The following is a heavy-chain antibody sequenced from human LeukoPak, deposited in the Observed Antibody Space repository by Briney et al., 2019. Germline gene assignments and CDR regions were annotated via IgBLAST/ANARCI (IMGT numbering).Heavy chain of an antibody. CDR2: IYPGDSDT. J-gene: IGHJ4*02. Sequence: GESLKISCKGSGYTFTKYWIGWVRQMPGKGLEWMGIIYPGDSDTTYSPSFQGHVTISADKSIRTAYLQWSSLKASDTAMYYCARHKGLYSSGWYDYWGQGTLVTVSS. CDR3: ARHKGLYSSGWYDY. V-gene: IGHV5-51*01. D-gene: IGHD6-19*01. CDR1: GYTFTKYW.